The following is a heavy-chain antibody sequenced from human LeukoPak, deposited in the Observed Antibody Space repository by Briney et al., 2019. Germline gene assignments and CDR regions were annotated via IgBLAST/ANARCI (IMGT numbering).Heavy chain of an antibody. CDR2: ISSSSSTI. D-gene: IGHD1-26*01. J-gene: IGHJ3*02. CDR3: AREGGTHVLDAFDI. Sequence: GGSLRLSSAASGFTFSRYEMNWVRQAPGKGLEWVSYISSSSSTIYYADSVKGRFTISRDNAKNSLYLQMNGLRAEDTAVYYCAREGGTHVLDAFDIWGQGTLVTVSS. CDR1: GFTFSRYE. V-gene: IGHV3-48*03.